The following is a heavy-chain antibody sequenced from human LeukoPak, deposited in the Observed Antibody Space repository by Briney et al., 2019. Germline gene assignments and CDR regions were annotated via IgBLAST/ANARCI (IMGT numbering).Heavy chain of an antibody. V-gene: IGHV3-21*01. J-gene: IGHJ4*02. Sequence: GGSLRLSCAASGFAFSNYAMSWARQVPGKGQEWVSAISGGSSAIYYADYVKGRFTISRDNAKNLLYFQMNSLRAEDTAVYYCARENVAALDYWGQGTLVTVSS. D-gene: IGHD6-13*01. CDR2: ISGGSSAI. CDR3: ARENVAALDY. CDR1: GFAFSNYA.